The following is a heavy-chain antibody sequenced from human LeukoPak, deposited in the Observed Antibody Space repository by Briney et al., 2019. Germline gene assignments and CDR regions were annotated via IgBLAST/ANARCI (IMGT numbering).Heavy chain of an antibody. V-gene: IGHV3-23*01. CDR3: AKERVRDYGYNSR. CDR2: IIGSGGST. D-gene: IGHD4-23*01. CDR1: GFTFSSYA. J-gene: IGHJ4*02. Sequence: GGSLRLSCAHSGFTFSSYAMSWVRQAPGKGLEWVSSIIGSGGSTYYADSVKGRFTISRDNSKNTLYLQMNSLRAEDTAVYYCAKERVRDYGYNSRCGQGTLVTVPS.